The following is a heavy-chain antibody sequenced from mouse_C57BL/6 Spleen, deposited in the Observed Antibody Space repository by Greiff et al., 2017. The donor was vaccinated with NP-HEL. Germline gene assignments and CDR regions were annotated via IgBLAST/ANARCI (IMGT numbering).Heavy chain of an antibody. CDR3: ARSRYYYGSSLYYAMDY. V-gene: IGHV1-47*01. CDR2: FHPYNDDT. D-gene: IGHD1-1*01. Sequence: QVQLKESGAELVKPGASVKMSCKASGYTFTTYPIEWMKQNHGKSLEWIGNFHPYNDDTKYNEKFKGKATLTVEKSSSTVYLELSRLTSDDSAVYYCARSRYYYGSSLYYAMDYWGQGTSVTVSS. CDR1: GYTFTTYP. J-gene: IGHJ4*01.